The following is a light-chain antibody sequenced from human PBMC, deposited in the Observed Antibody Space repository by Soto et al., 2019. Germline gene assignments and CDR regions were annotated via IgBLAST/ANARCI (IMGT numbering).Light chain of an antibody. CDR2: EVS. V-gene: IGLV2-8*01. CDR3: SSYAGSNNFAV. CDR1: SSDVGDYNY. J-gene: IGLJ2*01. Sequence: QSALTHPPSASGSPGQSVTVAGTRTSSDVGDYNYVSWYQHHPGKAPKLLLFEVSKRPSGVPDRFSGSKSGNTASLTVSGLQAVGEADHSCSSYAGSNNFAVFGGGTKLTVL.